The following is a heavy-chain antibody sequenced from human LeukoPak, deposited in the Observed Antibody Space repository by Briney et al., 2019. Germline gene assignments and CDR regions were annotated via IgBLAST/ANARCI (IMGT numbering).Heavy chain of an antibody. CDR1: GFTFSSYW. CDR2: ISGSGGST. J-gene: IGHJ4*02. CDR3: AKGIVVADNYFDY. D-gene: IGHD2-21*01. V-gene: IGHV3-23*01. Sequence: GGSLRLSCAASGFTFSSYWMSWVRQAPGKGLEWVSAISGSGGSTYYADSVKGRFTISRDNSKNTLYLQMNSLRAEDTAVYYCAKGIVVADNYFDYWGQGTLVTVSS.